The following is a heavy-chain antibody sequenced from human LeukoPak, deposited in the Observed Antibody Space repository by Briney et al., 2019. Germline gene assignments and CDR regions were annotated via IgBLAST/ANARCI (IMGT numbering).Heavy chain of an antibody. J-gene: IGHJ4*02. CDR3: AKHGPYYYDSSGYYPAYFDY. V-gene: IGHV3-23*01. D-gene: IGHD3-22*01. Sequence: GGSLRLSCAASGFTFSSYAMSWVRQAPGKGLEWVSAISGSGGSTYYADSVKGRFTISRDNSKNTLYLQMNSLRAEDTAEYYCAKHGPYYYDSSGYYPAYFDYWGQGTLVTVSS. CDR2: ISGSGGST. CDR1: GFTFSSYA.